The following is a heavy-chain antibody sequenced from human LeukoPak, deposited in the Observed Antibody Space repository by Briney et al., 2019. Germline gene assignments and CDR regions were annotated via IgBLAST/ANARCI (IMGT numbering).Heavy chain of an antibody. Sequence: GGSLRLSCAASGFTFSNSWMSWVRQAPGKGLEWVGRIKSKTDGGTTDYAAPVKGRFTISRDDSKNTLYLQMNSLKTEDTAVYYCTPDYPYYCSSTTCYASEYFQHWGQGTLVPVSS. J-gene: IGHJ1*01. CDR2: IKSKTDGGTT. CDR1: GFTFSNSW. V-gene: IGHV3-15*01. D-gene: IGHD2-2*01. CDR3: TPDYPYYCSSTTCYASEYFQH.